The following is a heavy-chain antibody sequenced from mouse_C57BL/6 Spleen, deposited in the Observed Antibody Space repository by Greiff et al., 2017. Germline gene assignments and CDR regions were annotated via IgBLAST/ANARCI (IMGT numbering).Heavy chain of an antibody. CDR1: GYAFSSSW. J-gene: IGHJ3*01. D-gene: IGHD2-9*01. Sequence: QVQLQQSGPELVKPGTSVKISCKASGYAFSSSWMNWVKQRPGKGLEWIGRIYPGDGDTNYNGKFKGKATLTADKSSSTAYMQLSSLTSEDSAVYFCARSPYYGYDWFAYWGQGTLVTVSA. V-gene: IGHV1-82*01. CDR3: ARSPYYGYDWFAY. CDR2: IYPGDGDT.